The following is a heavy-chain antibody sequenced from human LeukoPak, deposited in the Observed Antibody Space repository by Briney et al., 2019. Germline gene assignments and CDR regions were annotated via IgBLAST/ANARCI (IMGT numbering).Heavy chain of an antibody. J-gene: IGHJ4*02. CDR2: INPSAGKT. Sequence: GASVKVSCKASGYTFTGYYMHWVRQAPGQGLEWMGVINPSAGKTTYTQKFQGRVTMTRDTSTSAVYLELSSLTSEDTAVYYCARGGWTYGDYSHYFDYWGQGTLVTVSS. V-gene: IGHV1-46*01. D-gene: IGHD4-17*01. CDR3: ARGGWTYGDYSHYFDY. CDR1: GYTFTGYY.